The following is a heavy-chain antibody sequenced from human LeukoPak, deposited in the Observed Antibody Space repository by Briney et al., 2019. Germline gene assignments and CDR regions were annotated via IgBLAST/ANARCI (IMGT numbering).Heavy chain of an antibody. CDR1: GFTFSSYS. CDR3: ASHPRYYYDSSGDY. CDR2: ISSSSSTI. J-gene: IGHJ4*02. D-gene: IGHD3-22*01. Sequence: GSLTLSCAASGFTFSSYSMNWVRQAPGKGLEWVSYISSSSSTIYYADSVKGRFTISRDNAKNSLYLQMNSLRAEDTAVYYCASHPRYYYDSSGDYWGQGTLVTVSS. V-gene: IGHV3-48*01.